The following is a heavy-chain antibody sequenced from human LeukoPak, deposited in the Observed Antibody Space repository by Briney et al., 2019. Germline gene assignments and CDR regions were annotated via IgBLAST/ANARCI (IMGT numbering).Heavy chain of an antibody. CDR2: IYYSGST. CDR1: GGSISSSSYY. CDR3: ARGFNIHGSGTGVHLFDP. D-gene: IGHD3-10*01. J-gene: IGHJ5*02. V-gene: IGHV4-39*07. Sequence: SETLSLTCTVSGGSISSSSYYWGWIRQPPGKGLEWIGSIYYSGSTYYNPSLKSRVTISVDTSKNQFSLKLSSVTAADTAVYYCARGFNIHGSGTGVHLFDPWGQGTLVTVSS.